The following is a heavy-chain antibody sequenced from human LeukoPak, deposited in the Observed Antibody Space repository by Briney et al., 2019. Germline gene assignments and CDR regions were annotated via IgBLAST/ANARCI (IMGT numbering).Heavy chain of an antibody. J-gene: IGHJ6*03. Sequence: GASVKVSCKASGYTFTSFGISRVPQAPGQGLECMGWISANNGNTNYAQKLQGRVTMTTDTSTSTAYMELRSVRSDDTAVYYCGTVTTGRYYMDVWGKGTTVTVSS. D-gene: IGHD4-11*01. CDR1: GYTFTSFG. CDR2: ISANNGNT. V-gene: IGHV1-18*01. CDR3: GTVTTGRYYMDV.